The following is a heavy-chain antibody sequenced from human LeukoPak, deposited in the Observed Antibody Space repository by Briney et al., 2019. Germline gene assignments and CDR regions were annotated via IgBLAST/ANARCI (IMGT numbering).Heavy chain of an antibody. Sequence: GGSLRLSCAASGFTFSNYAVMWVRQAPGQGLEWVSAITNAGAPRYADSVKGRFTISRDNSKNTLYLQMNSLRAEDTAQYFCARDPNGDYIGAFEFWGQGTGVTVSS. J-gene: IGHJ3*01. D-gene: IGHD4-17*01. CDR1: GFTFSNYA. CDR3: ARDPNGDYIGAFEF. V-gene: IGHV3-23*01. CDR2: ITNAGAP.